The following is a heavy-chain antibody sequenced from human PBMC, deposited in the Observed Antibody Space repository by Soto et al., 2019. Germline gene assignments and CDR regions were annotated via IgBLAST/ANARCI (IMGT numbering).Heavy chain of an antibody. D-gene: IGHD2-21*02. V-gene: IGHV3-66*04. CDR3: ARLGVVTAHDAFDI. J-gene: IGHJ3*02. Sequence: GGSLRLSCAASGFTVSSNYMSWVRQAPGKGLEWVSVIYSGGSTYYADSVKGRVTISRHNSKNTLYLQMNSLRAEDTAVYYFARLGVVTAHDAFDIWGQGTMVTVSS. CDR2: IYSGGST. CDR1: GFTVSSNY.